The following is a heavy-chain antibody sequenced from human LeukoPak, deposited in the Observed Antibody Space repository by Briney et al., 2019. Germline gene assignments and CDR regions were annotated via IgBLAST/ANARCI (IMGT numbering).Heavy chain of an antibody. CDR2: IYSGDST. D-gene: IGHD6-19*01. Sequence: QPGGSLRLSCAASGFTVSSSYMSWVRQAPGKGLEWVSVIYSGDSTYYAQSVKGRFTISRDNSKNTLYLQMNSLRAEDTAVYYCARVSSGWFDFYYWGQGTLVTVSS. CDR1: GFTVSSSY. V-gene: IGHV3-53*01. CDR3: ARVSSGWFDFYY. J-gene: IGHJ4*02.